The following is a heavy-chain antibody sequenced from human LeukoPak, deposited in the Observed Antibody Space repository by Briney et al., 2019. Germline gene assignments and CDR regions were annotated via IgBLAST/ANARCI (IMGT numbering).Heavy chain of an antibody. J-gene: IGHJ4*02. D-gene: IGHD4-23*01. CDR2: ITSSSSSTI. Sequence: GGSLRLSCAASGFTFSSYSMNWVRQAPGKGLEWVSYITSSSSSTIYYADSVKGRFTISRDNAKNSLYLQMNSLRAEDTAVYYCARYYGGNSACDYWGRGTLVTVSS. CDR1: GFTFSSYS. V-gene: IGHV3-48*01. CDR3: ARYYGGNSACDY.